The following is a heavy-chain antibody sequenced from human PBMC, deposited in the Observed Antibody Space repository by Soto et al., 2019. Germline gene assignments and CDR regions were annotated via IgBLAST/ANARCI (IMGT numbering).Heavy chain of an antibody. V-gene: IGHV3-13*01. J-gene: IGHJ6*03. CDR3: ARGLRFLEWFGYYYYMDV. Sequence: GGSLRLSCAASGFTFSSYDIHWVRQATGKGLEWVSAIGTAGDTYYPGSVKGRFTISRENAKNSLYLQMNSLRAGDTAVYYCARGLRFLEWFGYYYYMDVWGKGTTVTVSS. D-gene: IGHD3-3*01. CDR2: IGTAGDT. CDR1: GFTFSSYD.